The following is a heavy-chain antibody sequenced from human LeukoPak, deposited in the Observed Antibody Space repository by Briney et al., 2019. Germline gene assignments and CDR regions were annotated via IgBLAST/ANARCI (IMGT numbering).Heavy chain of an antibody. V-gene: IGHV3-7*03. CDR1: GFIFSDSW. Sequence: GGSLRLSCTVSGFIFSDSWMAWIRQAPGKGLEWVAIIEKNGSGKNYVDSVKGRFIISKDNAKNSLFLQMDSLKVEDTAIYYCTTDRWYSADHWGQGTLVTVSS. CDR3: TTDRWYSADH. CDR2: IEKNGSGK. J-gene: IGHJ5*02. D-gene: IGHD2-15*01.